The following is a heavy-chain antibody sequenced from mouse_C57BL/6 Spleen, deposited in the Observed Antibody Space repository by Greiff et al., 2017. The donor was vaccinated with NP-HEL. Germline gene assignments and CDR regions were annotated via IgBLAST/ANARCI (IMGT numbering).Heavy chain of an antibody. D-gene: IGHD1-1*01. CDR2: IDPEDGET. Sequence: EVKLMESGAELVKPGASVKLSCTASGFNIKDYYMHWVKQRTEQGLEWIGRIDPEDGETKYAPKFQGKATITADKSSNTAYLQLSSLTSEDTAVYYCARGRYYGSSYGYFDYWGQGTTLTVSS. J-gene: IGHJ2*01. CDR1: GFNIKDYY. V-gene: IGHV14-2*01. CDR3: ARGRYYGSSYGYFDY.